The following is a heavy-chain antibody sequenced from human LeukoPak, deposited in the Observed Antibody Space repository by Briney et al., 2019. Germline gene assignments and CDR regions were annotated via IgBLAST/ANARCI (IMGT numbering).Heavy chain of an antibody. CDR3: ARSIGLTGGGVDV. J-gene: IGHJ6*01. V-gene: IGHV3-48*04. CDR1: GFTFSNYN. CDR2: ITNGGSNI. Sequence: PGGSLRLSCAASGFTFSNYNMNWVRQAPGKGLEWVSYITNGGSNIHHADSVKGRFTISRDNAKKTLYLQMNSLRAEDTAVYYCARSIGLTGGGVDVWGQGNPVTV. D-gene: IGHD3-9*01.